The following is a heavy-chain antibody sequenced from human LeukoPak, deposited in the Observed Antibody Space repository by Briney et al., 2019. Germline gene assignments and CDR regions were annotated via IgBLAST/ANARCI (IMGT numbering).Heavy chain of an antibody. CDR2: INSDGSST. CDR3: ARDKVYYGSGTYGY. CDR1: GFTFSSYW. J-gene: IGHJ4*02. D-gene: IGHD3-10*01. V-gene: IGHV3-74*01. Sequence: GGALRLSCAASGFTFSSYWMHWVRQVPGKGLVWVSHINSDGSSTNYADSVKGRFTISRDNAKNTLYLQMNSLRAEDTAVYFCARDKVYYGSGTYGYWGQGTLVTVSS.